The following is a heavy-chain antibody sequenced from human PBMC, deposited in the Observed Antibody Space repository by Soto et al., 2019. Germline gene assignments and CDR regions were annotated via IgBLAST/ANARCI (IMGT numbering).Heavy chain of an antibody. CDR3: ARVDILTGYYDY. D-gene: IGHD3-9*01. V-gene: IGHV3-48*03. J-gene: IGHJ4*02. CDR1: GFTFSSYE. Sequence: GGSLRLSCAASGFTFSSYEMNWVRQAPGKGLEWVSYISSSGSTIYYADSVKGRFTISRDSAKNSLYLQMNSLRAEDTAVYYCARVDILTGYYDYWGQGTLVTVSS. CDR2: ISSSGSTI.